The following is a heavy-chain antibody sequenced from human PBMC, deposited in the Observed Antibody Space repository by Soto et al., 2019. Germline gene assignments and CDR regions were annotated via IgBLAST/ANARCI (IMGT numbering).Heavy chain of an antibody. CDR2: IYYSGRT. D-gene: IGHD6-13*01. CDR3: ARHEGGAAADRPLDY. CDR1: GGSIRNYY. J-gene: IGHJ4*02. V-gene: IGHV4-59*04. Sequence: SETLSLTCTVSGGSIRNYYWSWIRQPPGKGLEWIASIYYSGRTHNNPALKSRVTMSIDTYTNQFSLKMNSVTAADTAVYYCARHEGGAAADRPLDYWGQGTLVTVSS.